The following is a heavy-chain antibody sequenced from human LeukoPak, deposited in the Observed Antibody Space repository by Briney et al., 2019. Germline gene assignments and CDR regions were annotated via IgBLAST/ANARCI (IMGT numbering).Heavy chain of an antibody. CDR2: IYYSGST. D-gene: IGHD3-3*01. J-gene: IGHJ6*03. V-gene: IGHV4-59*01. CDR3: ARGPLGFWSGYYFYYYYYYMDV. CDR1: GGSISSYY. Sequence: SETLSLTCTVSGGSISSYYWSWIRQPPGKGLEWIGYIYYSGSTNYNPSLKSRVTISVDTSKNQFSLKLSSVTAADTAVYYCARGPLGFWSGYYFYYYYYYMDVWGKGTTVTVSS.